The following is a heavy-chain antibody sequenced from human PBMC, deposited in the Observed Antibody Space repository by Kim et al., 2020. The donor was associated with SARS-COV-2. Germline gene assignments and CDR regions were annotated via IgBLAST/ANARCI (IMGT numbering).Heavy chain of an antibody. Sequence: SETLSLTCTVSGGSISSSSYYWGWIRQPPGKGLEWIGSIYYSGSTYYNPSLKSRVTISVDTSKNQFSLKLSSVTAADTAVYYCARFGAAAGTVYNWFDPWGQGTLVTVSS. CDR2: IYYSGST. CDR1: GGSISSSSYY. J-gene: IGHJ5*02. V-gene: IGHV4-39*01. CDR3: ARFGAAAGTVYNWFDP. D-gene: IGHD6-13*01.